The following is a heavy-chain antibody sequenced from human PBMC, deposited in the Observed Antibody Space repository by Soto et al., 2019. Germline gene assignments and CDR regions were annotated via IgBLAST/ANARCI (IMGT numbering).Heavy chain of an antibody. V-gene: IGHV4-59*01. CDR2: IYYSGST. CDR1: GGSISSYY. D-gene: IGHD3-16*01. J-gene: IGHJ5*02. CDR3: ARFGMGGDWFDP. Sequence: QVQLQESGPGLVKPSETLSLTCTVSGGSISSYYWSWIRQPPGKGLEWIGYIYYSGSTNYNPSLKSRVTIAVDTAKNQSSRKLSSVTAADTAVYYWARFGMGGDWFDPCGQGTLVTVSS.